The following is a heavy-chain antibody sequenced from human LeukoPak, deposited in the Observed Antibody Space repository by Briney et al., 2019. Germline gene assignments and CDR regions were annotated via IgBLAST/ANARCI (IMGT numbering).Heavy chain of an antibody. CDR3: AKAVPKAVVTPSFDY. V-gene: IGHV3-23*01. J-gene: IGHJ4*02. CDR1: GFTFSSYA. CDR2: FSGSGGST. Sequence: GGSLRLSCAASGFTFSSYAMSWVREAPGMGLECISGFSGSGGSTYYADSVKGRFTISRDNSKNTLYLQMNSLRVEDTAVYYCAKAVPKAVVTPSFDYWGQGTLVTVSS. D-gene: IGHD4-23*01.